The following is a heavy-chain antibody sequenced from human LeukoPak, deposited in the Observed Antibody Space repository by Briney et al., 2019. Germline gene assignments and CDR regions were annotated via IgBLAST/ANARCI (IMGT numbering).Heavy chain of an antibody. V-gene: IGHV3-74*01. Sequence: PGGSLRLSCAASGFTLSSYWMHWVRQAPGKGLVWVSRINNDGSTTNYADSVKGRFTISRDNAKNTLYLQMNSLRAEDTAVYYCAKDAWLRDGGDWGQGTLVTVSS. D-gene: IGHD5-12*01. CDR1: GFTLSSYW. CDR2: INNDGSTT. J-gene: IGHJ4*02. CDR3: AKDAWLRDGGD.